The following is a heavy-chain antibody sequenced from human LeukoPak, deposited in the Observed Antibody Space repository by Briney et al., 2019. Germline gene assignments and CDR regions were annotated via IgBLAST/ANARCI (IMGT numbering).Heavy chain of an antibody. J-gene: IGHJ5*02. CDR2: MNPNSGNT. CDR1: GYTFTSCD. Sequence: ASVKVSCKASGYTFTSCDINWVRRATGQGLEWMGWMNPNSGNTGYAQKFQGRVTITRNTSICTAYMELSSLRSEDTAVYYCARGGLGYCSSTSCYNGWFDPWGQGTLVTVSS. D-gene: IGHD2-2*02. CDR3: ARGGLGYCSSTSCYNGWFDP. V-gene: IGHV1-8*03.